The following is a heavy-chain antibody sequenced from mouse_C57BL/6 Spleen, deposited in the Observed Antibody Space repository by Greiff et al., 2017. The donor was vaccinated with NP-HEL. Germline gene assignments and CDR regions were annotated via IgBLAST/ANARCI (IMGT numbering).Heavy chain of an antibody. CDR3: ARDITTVVGRGFAY. CDR2: ISSGSSTI. D-gene: IGHD1-1*01. Sequence: EVQGVESGGGLVKPGGSLKLSCAASGFTFSDYGMHWVRQAPEKGLEWVAYISSGSSTIYYADTVKGRFTISRDNAKNTLFLQMTSLRSEDKAMYYCARDITTVVGRGFAYWGQGTLVTVSA. J-gene: IGHJ3*01. CDR1: GFTFSDYG. V-gene: IGHV5-17*01.